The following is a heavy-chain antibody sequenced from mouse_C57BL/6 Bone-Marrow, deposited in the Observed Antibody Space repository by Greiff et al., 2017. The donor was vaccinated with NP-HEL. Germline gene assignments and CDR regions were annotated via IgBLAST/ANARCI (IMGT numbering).Heavy chain of an antibody. CDR1: GFTFSDYH. V-gene: IGHV5-16*01. CDR2: INYDGSST. CDR3: AREGGGYFDY. Sequence: EVKLVESEGGLVQPGSSMKLSCTASGFTFSDYHMAWVRQVPEKGLEWVANINYDGSSTYYLDSLKSRFIISRDNAKNILYLQMSSLKSEDTATYYCAREGGGYFDYWGQGTTLTVSS. J-gene: IGHJ2*01.